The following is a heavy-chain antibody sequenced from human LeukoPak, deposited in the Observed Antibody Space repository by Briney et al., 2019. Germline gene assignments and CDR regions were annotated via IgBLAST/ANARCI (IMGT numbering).Heavy chain of an antibody. J-gene: IGHJ4*02. CDR2: VYCNDDK. Sequence: SGPTLVKPTQTLTLTCTFSGFSLSTSGVGVGWIRQPPGKALEWLALVYCNDDKRYKSSLKSRLTIARDTSKNQVVLTVTDVDPVDTATYYCARSRVAAGYFDYWGQGALVTVSS. CDR3: ARSRVAAGYFDY. D-gene: IGHD6-13*01. CDR1: GFSLSTSGVG. V-gene: IGHV2-5*01.